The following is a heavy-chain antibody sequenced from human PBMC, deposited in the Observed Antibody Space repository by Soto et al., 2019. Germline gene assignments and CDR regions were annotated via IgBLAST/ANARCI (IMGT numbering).Heavy chain of an antibody. V-gene: IGHV1-69*13. J-gene: IGHJ6*02. CDR2: IIPIFGTA. D-gene: IGHD2-2*01. CDR3: ASRGYCSSTSCYGGPYYYGMDV. CDR1: GGTFSSYA. Sequence: SVKVSCKASGGTFSSYAISWVRQAPGQGLEWMGGIIPIFGTANYAQRFQGRVTITADESTSTAYMELSSLRSEDTAVYYCASRGYCSSTSCYGGPYYYGMDVWGQGTTVTVSS.